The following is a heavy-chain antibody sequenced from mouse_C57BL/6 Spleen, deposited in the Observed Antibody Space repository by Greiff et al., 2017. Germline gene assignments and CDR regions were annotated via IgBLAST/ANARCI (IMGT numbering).Heavy chain of an antibody. CDR2: IDPSDSYT. J-gene: IGHJ3*01. Sequence: QVQLQQPGAELVKPGASVKLSCKASGYTFTSYWMQWVKQRPGQGLEWIGEIDPSDSYTNYNQKFKGKATLTVDTSSSTAYMQLSSLTSEDSAVYLCASLRFAYWGQGTLVTVAA. V-gene: IGHV1-50*01. CDR1: GYTFTSYW. CDR3: ASLRFAY.